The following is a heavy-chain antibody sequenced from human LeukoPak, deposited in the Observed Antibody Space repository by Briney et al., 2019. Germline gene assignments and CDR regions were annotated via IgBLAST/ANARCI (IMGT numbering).Heavy chain of an antibody. CDR2: ISDGGSTT. CDR1: GFTFSSYW. D-gene: IGHD3-22*01. V-gene: IGHV3-74*01. CDR3: AREEPYYDSSGYYLVHYYGMDV. Sequence: TGGSLRLSCAASGFTFSSYWMHWVRQAPGKGLVWVSRISDGGSTTTYADSVKGRFTISRDNAKNTLYLQMNGLRAEDTAVYYCAREEPYYDSSGYYLVHYYGMDVWGQGTTVTVSS. J-gene: IGHJ6*02.